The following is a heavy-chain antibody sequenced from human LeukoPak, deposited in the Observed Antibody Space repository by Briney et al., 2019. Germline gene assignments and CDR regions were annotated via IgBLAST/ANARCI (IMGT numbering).Heavy chain of an antibody. Sequence: GRSLRLSCAASGFTFSSYGMHWVRQAPGKGLEWVAVISYDGSNKYYADSVKGRFTISRDNSKNTLYLRMNSLRAEDTAVYYCAKDWTTVTTFFDYWGQGTLVTVSS. CDR2: ISYDGSNK. J-gene: IGHJ4*02. D-gene: IGHD4-17*01. CDR1: GFTFSSYG. CDR3: AKDWTTVTTFFDY. V-gene: IGHV3-30*18.